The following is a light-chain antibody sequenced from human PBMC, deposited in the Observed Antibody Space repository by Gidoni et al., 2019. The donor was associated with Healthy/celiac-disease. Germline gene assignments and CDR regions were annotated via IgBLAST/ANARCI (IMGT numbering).Light chain of an antibody. J-gene: IGLJ2*01. CDR2: YVS. V-gene: IGLV2-14*01. CDR3: SSYTSSSTRV. Sequence: SALTQPASVSGSPGQSITISCTGTSSDVGGYNYVSWYQQHPGKAPKLMIYYVSNRPSGVSNRFSGSKSGNTASLTISGLQAEDEADYYCSSYTSSSTRVFGGGTKLTVL. CDR1: SSDVGGYNY.